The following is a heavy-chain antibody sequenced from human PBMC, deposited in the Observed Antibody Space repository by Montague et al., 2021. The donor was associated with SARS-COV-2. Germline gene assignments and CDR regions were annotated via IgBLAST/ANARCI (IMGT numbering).Heavy chain of an antibody. J-gene: IGHJ4*02. Sequence: SETRSLTCAVYGGSFSGYYWSWIRQPPEKGLEWIGEINQSGSTNNNPSLKSRVIISVDTSKNQFSLKPSSVTAADTAVYYCARGGSSVWGVAVSVALDSWGQGRLVIVSS. CDR2: INQSGST. V-gene: IGHV4-34*01. D-gene: IGHD3-16*01. CDR3: ARGGSSVWGVAVSVALDS. CDR1: GGSFSGYY.